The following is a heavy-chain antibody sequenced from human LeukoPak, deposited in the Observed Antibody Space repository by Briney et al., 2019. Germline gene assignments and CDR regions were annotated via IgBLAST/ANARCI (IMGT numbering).Heavy chain of an antibody. J-gene: IGHJ4*02. Sequence: PSQTLSLTRTVSGGSISSGDYYWSWIRQPPGKGLEWIGYIYYSGSTYYNPSLKSRVTISVDTSKNQFSLKLSSVTAADTAVYYCAREGGVMDDILTGYTTYYFDYWGQGTLVTVSS. CDR1: GGSISSGDYY. D-gene: IGHD3-9*01. CDR2: IYYSGST. V-gene: IGHV4-30-4*01. CDR3: AREGGVMDDILTGYTTYYFDY.